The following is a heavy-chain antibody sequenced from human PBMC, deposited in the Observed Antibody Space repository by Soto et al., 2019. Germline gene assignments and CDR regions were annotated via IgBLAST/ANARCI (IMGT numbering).Heavy chain of an antibody. CDR3: ARLQGYCIDTRCSGNYALDV. V-gene: IGHV4-31*03. J-gene: IGHJ6*02. CDR1: GGSISSGGYY. Sequence: SETLSLTCTVSGGSISSGGYYWSWIRQHPGKGLEWIGYIYYTGSTYYNPSLKSRVTISVDTSKNQFSLKLSSVTAADTAVYYCARLQGYCIDTRCSGNYALDVWGQGTTVTVSS. CDR2: IYYTGST. D-gene: IGHD2-2*01.